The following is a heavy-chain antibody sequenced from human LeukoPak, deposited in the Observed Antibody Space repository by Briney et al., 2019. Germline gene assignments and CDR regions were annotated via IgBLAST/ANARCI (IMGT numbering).Heavy chain of an antibody. J-gene: IGHJ4*02. D-gene: IGHD2-2*01. CDR3: ARDPRRCSSTSCYLDY. CDR1: GFTFSDYY. CDR2: ISSSGSTI. V-gene: IGHV3-11*04. Sequence: GGSLRLSCAASGFTFSDYYMSWIRQAPGKGLEWVSYISSSGSTIYYADSVKGRFTISRDNSKNTLYLQMNSLRAEDTAVYYCARDPRRCSSTSCYLDYWGQGTLVTVSS.